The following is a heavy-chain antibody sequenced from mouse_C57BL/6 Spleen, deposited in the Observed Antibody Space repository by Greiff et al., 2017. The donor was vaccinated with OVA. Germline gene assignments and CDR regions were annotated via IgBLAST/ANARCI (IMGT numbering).Heavy chain of an antibody. V-gene: IGHV1-54*01. D-gene: IGHD2-12*01. Sequence: QVQLQQSGAELVRPGTSVTVSCTASGYAFTNYLIEWVKQRPGQGLEWIGVINPGSGGTNYNEKFKGQATLTADKSSSTSYMQLSSLTSEDSAVYFGARSGYSYYPFAYWGQGTLVTVSA. J-gene: IGHJ3*01. CDR3: ARSGYSYYPFAY. CDR1: GYAFTNYL. CDR2: INPGSGGT.